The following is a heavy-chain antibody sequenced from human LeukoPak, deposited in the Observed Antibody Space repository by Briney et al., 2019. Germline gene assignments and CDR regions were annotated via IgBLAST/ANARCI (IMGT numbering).Heavy chain of an antibody. CDR1: GGTISSSSYY. J-gene: IGHJ4*02. CDR3: AREGSSWYFDY. D-gene: IGHD6-13*01. V-gene: IGHV4-39*02. Sequence: SETLSLTCTVSGGTISSSSYYWGWIRQPPGKGLEWIGSIYYSGSTYYNPSLKSRVTISVDTSKNQFSLKLSSVTAADTAVYYCAREGSSWYFDYWGQGTLVTVSS. CDR2: IYYSGST.